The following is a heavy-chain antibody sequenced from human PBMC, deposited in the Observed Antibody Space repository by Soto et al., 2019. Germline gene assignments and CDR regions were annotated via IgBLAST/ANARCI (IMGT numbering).Heavy chain of an antibody. J-gene: IGHJ4*01. CDR3: ARRKERSGPNYFEC. CDR2: MNPSNGNA. V-gene: IGHV1-8*01. Sequence: ASVKVSCKASGYTFITYDINWMRQATGQGLEWMGWMNPSNGNAGYAQKFQGRLTMNRKTSISTAYMELSSLRSDDTAVYFCARRKERSGPNYFECWGDGYMVSVSA. CDR1: GYTFITYD. D-gene: IGHD6-25*01.